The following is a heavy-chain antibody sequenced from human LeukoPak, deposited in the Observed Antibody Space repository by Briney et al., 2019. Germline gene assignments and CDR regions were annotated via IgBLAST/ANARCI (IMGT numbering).Heavy chain of an antibody. CDR1: GFNLSDYY. CDR3: ARQKRTFDY. Sequence: GGSLRLSCPASGFNLSDYYMTWIRQAPGKELEWLSYISNNGYSTYYRDSVKGRFTISRDNAKNSLYLEMNSLTVEDTAVYYCARQKRTFDYWGRGTLVTVS. J-gene: IGHJ4*02. V-gene: IGHV3-11*01. CDR2: ISNNGYST.